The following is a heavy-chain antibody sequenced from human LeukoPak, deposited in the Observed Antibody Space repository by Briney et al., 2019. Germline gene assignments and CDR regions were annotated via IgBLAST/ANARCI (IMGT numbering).Heavy chain of an antibody. CDR1: GYSFTSYW. CDR2: IYTGDSDT. Sequence: PGAPLKISCMGSGYSFTSYWIGWVRQMPGKGLEWMGIIYTGDSDTRYSPSFQGQVTISADKSISTAYLQWSRLKASDTAMYDCARGDCSNTSCYGVGAFDIWGQGTMVTVSS. V-gene: IGHV5-51*01. D-gene: IGHD2-2*01. CDR3: ARGDCSNTSCYGVGAFDI. J-gene: IGHJ3*02.